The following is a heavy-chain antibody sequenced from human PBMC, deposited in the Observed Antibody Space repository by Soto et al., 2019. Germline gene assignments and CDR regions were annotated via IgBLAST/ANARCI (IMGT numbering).Heavy chain of an antibody. CDR1: GGSISSSSYY. Sequence: SETLSLTCTVSGGSISSSSYYWGWIRQPPGKGLEWIGSIYYSGSTYYNPSLKSRVTISVDTSKNQFSLKLSSVTAADTAVYYCARLGYLSTSSGIDYWGQGTLVTVSS. V-gene: IGHV4-39*01. CDR3: ARLGYLSTSSGIDY. D-gene: IGHD5-18*01. J-gene: IGHJ4*02. CDR2: IYYSGST.